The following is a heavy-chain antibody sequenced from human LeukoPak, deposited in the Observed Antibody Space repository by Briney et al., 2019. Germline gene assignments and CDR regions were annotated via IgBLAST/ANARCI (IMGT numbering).Heavy chain of an antibody. V-gene: IGHV4-31*03. J-gene: IGHJ6*02. CDR2: IYYSGST. CDR1: GGSISSGGYY. D-gene: IGHD3-22*01. CDR3: ARDGGYDSSAGIDV. Sequence: SETLSLTCSVSGGSISSGGYYWSWIRQHPGKGLVWIGYIYYSGSTYYNPSLKSRVTISVDTSKNQFSLKLSSVTAADTAVYYCARDGGYDSSAGIDVWGQGTTVTVSS.